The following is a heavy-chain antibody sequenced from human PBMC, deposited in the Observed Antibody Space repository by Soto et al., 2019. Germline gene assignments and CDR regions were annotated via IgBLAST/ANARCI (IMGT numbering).Heavy chain of an antibody. V-gene: IGHV3-23*01. Sequence: PGGSLRLSCAASGFTFSSYDMSWVRQAPGKGLEWVSAISGSAVSTYYADSVKGRFTISRDNSKNTLYLQMHSLRAEDTAVFYCAKGDTRGYYYIFDYWGQGTLVTVSS. J-gene: IGHJ4*02. CDR3: AKGDTRGYYYIFDY. CDR1: GFTFSSYD. CDR2: ISGSAVST. D-gene: IGHD3-22*01.